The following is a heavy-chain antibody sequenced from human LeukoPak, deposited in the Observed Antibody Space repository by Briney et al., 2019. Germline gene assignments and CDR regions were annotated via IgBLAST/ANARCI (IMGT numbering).Heavy chain of an antibody. Sequence: SSETLSLTCTVSGGSISSYYWSWIRQPPGKGLEWIGYIYYSGSTNYNPSLKSRVTISVDTSKNQFSLKLSSVTAADTAVYYCAADYGDYEFDYWGQGTLVTVSS. CDR1: GGSISSYY. V-gene: IGHV4-59*01. J-gene: IGHJ4*02. CDR3: AADYGDYEFDY. CDR2: IYYSGST. D-gene: IGHD4-17*01.